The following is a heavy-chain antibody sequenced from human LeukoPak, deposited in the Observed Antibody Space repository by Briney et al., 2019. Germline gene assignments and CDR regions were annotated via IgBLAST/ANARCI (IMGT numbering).Heavy chain of an antibody. D-gene: IGHD3-16*02. V-gene: IGHV1-8*01. CDR3: ARGRDDYIWGSYRYDAFDI. CDR1: GYTFTNYD. Sequence: GASVKVSCKASGYTFTNYDINWVRQATGQGLEWMGWMNPNSGNTGYAQKFQGRVTMTRNTSISTAYMELSSLRSEDTAVYYCARGRDDYIWGSYRYDAFDIWGQGTMVTVSS. J-gene: IGHJ3*02. CDR2: MNPNSGNT.